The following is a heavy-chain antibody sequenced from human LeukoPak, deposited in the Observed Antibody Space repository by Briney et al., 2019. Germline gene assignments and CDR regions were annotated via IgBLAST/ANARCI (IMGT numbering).Heavy chain of an antibody. V-gene: IGHV3-23*01. CDR2: ISGSGGST. D-gene: IGHD6-6*01. CDR1: GFTFTNHA. J-gene: IGHJ4*02. Sequence: GGSLRLSCAASGFTFTNHAMSWVRQAPGKGLEWVSTISGSGGSTYYADSVKGRFTISRDNSKNTLYLQMNSLRAEDTAVYYCAKDRSIAARPAFDYRGQGTLVTVSS. CDR3: AKDRSIAARPAFDY.